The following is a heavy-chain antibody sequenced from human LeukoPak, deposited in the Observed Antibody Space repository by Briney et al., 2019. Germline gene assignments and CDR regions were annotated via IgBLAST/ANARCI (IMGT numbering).Heavy chain of an antibody. J-gene: IGHJ4*02. Sequence: GASVSVSCKASGYTFTIYGISWVRRAPGQGLEWMGWINPNSGGTNYAQKFQGRVTMTRDTSISTAYVELSRLRSDDTAVYYCARDPVGYSSGSVDYWGQGTLVTVSS. D-gene: IGHD6-19*01. CDR1: GYTFTIYG. CDR3: ARDPVGYSSGSVDY. CDR2: INPNSGGT. V-gene: IGHV1-2*02.